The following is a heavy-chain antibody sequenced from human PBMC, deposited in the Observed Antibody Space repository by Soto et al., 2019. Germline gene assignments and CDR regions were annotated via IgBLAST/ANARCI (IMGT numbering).Heavy chain of an antibody. CDR1: GFSLSNARMG. Sequence: SCPTLVNPTETLTLTCTVSGFSLSNARMGVSWIRQPPGKALEWLAHIFSNDEKSYSTSLKSRLTISKDTSKSQVVLTMTNMDPVDTATYYCARTSFSNGYSSGWYNWFDPWGQGTLVTVSS. CDR2: IFSNDEK. J-gene: IGHJ5*02. D-gene: IGHD6-19*01. CDR3: ARTSFSNGYSSGWYNWFDP. V-gene: IGHV2-26*01.